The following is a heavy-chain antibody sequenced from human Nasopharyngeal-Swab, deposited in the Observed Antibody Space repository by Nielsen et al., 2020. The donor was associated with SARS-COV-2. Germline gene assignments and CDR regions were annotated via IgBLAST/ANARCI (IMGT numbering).Heavy chain of an antibody. Sequence: GESLKISCAASGFTFSDYYMSWIRQAPGKGLEWVSYISSSGSTIYYADSVKGRFTISRDNAKNSLYLQMNSLRAEDTAVYYCARGLWSSLGLLGGMDVWGQGTTVTVSS. D-gene: IGHD4/OR15-4a*01. CDR1: GFTFSDYY. V-gene: IGHV3-11*04. CDR2: ISSSGSTI. CDR3: ARGLWSSLGLLGGMDV. J-gene: IGHJ6*02.